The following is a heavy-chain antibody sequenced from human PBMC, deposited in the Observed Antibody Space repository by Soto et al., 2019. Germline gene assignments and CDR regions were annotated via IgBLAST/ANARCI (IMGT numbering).Heavy chain of an antibody. D-gene: IGHD2-15*01. CDR3: TVVVAATPYYYYYGMDV. CDR2: IRSKAYGGTT. V-gene: IGHV3-49*04. J-gene: IGHJ6*02. CDR1: GFTFGDYA. Sequence: GGSLRLSCTASGFTFGDYAMSWVRQAPGKGLEWVGFIRSKAYGGTTEYAASVKGRFTISRDDSKSIAYLQMNSLKTEDTAVYYCTVVVAATPYYYYYGMDVWGQGTKVTVYS.